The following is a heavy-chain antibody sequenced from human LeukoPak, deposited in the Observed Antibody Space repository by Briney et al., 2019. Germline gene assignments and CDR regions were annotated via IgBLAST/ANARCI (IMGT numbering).Heavy chain of an antibody. CDR3: ARRVSLNGMDV. D-gene: IGHD5/OR15-5a*01. Sequence: GESLKISCKGSGYSFTSYWIAWVRQMPGKGLEWMRIIFPADSDTRYSPSFQGQVTISADKSISTAYLQWSSLKASDTAMYYCARRVSLNGMDVWGQGTTVTVSS. CDR1: GYSFTSYW. V-gene: IGHV5-51*01. CDR2: IFPADSDT. J-gene: IGHJ6*02.